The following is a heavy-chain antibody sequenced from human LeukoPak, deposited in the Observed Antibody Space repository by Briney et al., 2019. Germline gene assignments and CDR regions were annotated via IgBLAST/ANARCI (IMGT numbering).Heavy chain of an antibody. CDR2: ISGSGGST. J-gene: IGHJ6*02. CDR3: AKVLLDLPYYYYGMDV. V-gene: IGHV3-23*01. Sequence: PGGSLRLSCAASGFTFSSYAMSWVRQAPGKGLEWVSAISGSGGSTYYADSVKGRFTISRDNSKNTLYLQMNSLRAEDTAVYYCAKVLLDLPYYYYGMDVWGQGTTVTVSS. CDR1: GFTFSSYA.